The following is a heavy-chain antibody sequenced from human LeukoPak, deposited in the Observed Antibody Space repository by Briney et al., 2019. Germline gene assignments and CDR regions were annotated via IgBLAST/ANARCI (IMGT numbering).Heavy chain of an antibody. CDR1: GGTFSSYA. CDR3: ARGALQGDSSSWYDY. Sequence: ASVKVSCKASGGTFSSYAISWVRQAPGQGLEWMGGIIPIFGTANYAQKFQGRVTITADESTSTAYMELSSLRSEDTAVYYCARGALQGDSSSWYDYWGQGTLVTVSS. D-gene: IGHD6-13*01. V-gene: IGHV1-69*13. CDR2: IIPIFGTA. J-gene: IGHJ4*02.